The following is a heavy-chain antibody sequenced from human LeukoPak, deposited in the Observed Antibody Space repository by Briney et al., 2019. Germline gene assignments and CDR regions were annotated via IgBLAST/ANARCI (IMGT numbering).Heavy chain of an antibody. CDR1: GYNFFTYG. CDR3: ARDRDSSGYSRTFDY. Sequence: ASVKVSCKASGYNFFTYGITWVRQAPGQGLEWMGWISPHNGNANYAQKFQDRVIMTTDTSTNTAFMEVRSLRSDDTAVYYCARDRDSSGYSRTFDYWGQGTLVTVSS. J-gene: IGHJ4*02. CDR2: ISPHNGNA. D-gene: IGHD3-22*01. V-gene: IGHV1-18*01.